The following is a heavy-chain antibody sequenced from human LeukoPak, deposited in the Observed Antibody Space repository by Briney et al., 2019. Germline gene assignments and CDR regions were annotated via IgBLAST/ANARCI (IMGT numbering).Heavy chain of an antibody. V-gene: IGHV1-69*04. CDR3: ASPGHYYDSSGYYRWGALDI. D-gene: IGHD3-22*01. CDR1: GGTFSSYA. CDR2: IIPKLEIS. Sequence: SVKVSCKASGGTFSSYAISWVRQAPGHGLEWMGRIIPKLEISNYAQKFQGRVTITADKSTTAAYMELSSLRSEDTALYYCASPGHYYDSSGYYRWGALDIWGQGTMVTVSS. J-gene: IGHJ3*02.